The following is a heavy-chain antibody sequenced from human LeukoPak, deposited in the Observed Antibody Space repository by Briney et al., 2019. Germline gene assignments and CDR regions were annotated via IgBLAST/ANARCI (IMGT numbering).Heavy chain of an antibody. V-gene: IGHV1-46*01. CDR1: GYTFTNYY. D-gene: IGHD6-25*01. Sequence: ASVKVSCKASGYTFTNYYIHWMRQAPGQGLEWVGIINLNAVTSRYAQKFQGRITVTRDTSTSTVYMELSSLRSEDTAVYFCAREGAAEAKNFDYWGQGTLVIVSS. CDR2: INLNAVTS. J-gene: IGHJ4*02. CDR3: AREGAAEAKNFDY.